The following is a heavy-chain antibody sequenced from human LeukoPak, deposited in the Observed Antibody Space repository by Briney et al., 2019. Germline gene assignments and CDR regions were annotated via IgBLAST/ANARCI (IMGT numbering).Heavy chain of an antibody. CDR2: ISWNSGSI. J-gene: IGHJ6*03. V-gene: IGHV3-9*01. CDR1: GFTFDDYA. Sequence: GRSLRLSCAASGFTFDDYAMHWVRQAPGKGLEWFSGISWNSGSIGYADSVKGRFTISRDNAKNSLYLQMNSLRAEDTALYYCAKDVKLYYYYMDVWGKGTTVTVSS. CDR3: AKDVKLYYYYMDV.